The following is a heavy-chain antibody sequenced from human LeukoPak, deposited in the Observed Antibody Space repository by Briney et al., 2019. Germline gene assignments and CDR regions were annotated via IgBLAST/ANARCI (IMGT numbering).Heavy chain of an antibody. CDR1: GYTFTSYD. Sequence: SVKVSCKASGYTFTSYDISWVRQAPGQGLEWMGGIIPIFGTANYAQKFQGRVTITADKSTSTAYMELSSLRSEDTAVYYCARDGSPVRYFDWLSPHAFDIWGQGTMVTVSS. CDR3: ARDGSPVRYFDWLSPHAFDI. J-gene: IGHJ3*02. D-gene: IGHD3-9*01. V-gene: IGHV1-69*06. CDR2: IIPIFGTA.